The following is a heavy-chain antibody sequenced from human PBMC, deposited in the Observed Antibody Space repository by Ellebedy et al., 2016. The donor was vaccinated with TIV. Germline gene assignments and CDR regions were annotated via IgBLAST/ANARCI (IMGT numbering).Heavy chain of an antibody. CDR3: GWFGDLGG. D-gene: IGHD3-10*01. Sequence: GESLKISCAASGFTFSDYWMNWARQAPGKGLEWVANIKEDGTEKYYADSVKGRFSVSRDNARNSTYLQMDTLRVEDTAVYYCGWFGDLGGWGQGTLVTVSA. CDR1: GFTFSDYW. CDR2: IKEDGTEK. V-gene: IGHV3-7*01. J-gene: IGHJ4*02.